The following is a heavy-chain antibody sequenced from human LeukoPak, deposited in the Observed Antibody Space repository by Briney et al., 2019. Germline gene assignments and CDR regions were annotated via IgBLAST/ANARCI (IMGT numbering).Heavy chain of an antibody. J-gene: IGHJ6*02. CDR3: ARAAGEWELLIYYYYGMDV. Sequence: KPSETLSLTCTVSGGSISNSGYYWGWIRQPPGKGLEWIGSIYYSGSTNYNPSLKSRVTISVDTSKNQFSLKLSSVTAADTAVYYCARAAGEWELLIYYYYGMDVWGQGTTVTVSS. D-gene: IGHD1-26*01. CDR2: IYYSGST. CDR1: GGSISNSGYY. V-gene: IGHV4-39*07.